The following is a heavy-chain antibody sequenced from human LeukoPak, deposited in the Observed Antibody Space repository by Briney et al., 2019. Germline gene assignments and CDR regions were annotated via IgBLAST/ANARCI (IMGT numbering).Heavy chain of an antibody. J-gene: IGHJ4*02. D-gene: IGHD1-26*01. CDR1: GFTFSSYA. Sequence: PGGSLRLSCAASGFTFSSYAMSWVRQAPGKGLEWVSAISGSGGSTYYADSVKGRFTISRDNSKNTLYLQMNSLRAEDTAVYYCAKGTSSSYYSAPNYWGQGTLVTVSS. V-gene: IGHV3-23*01. CDR3: AKGTSSSYYSAPNY. CDR2: ISGSGGST.